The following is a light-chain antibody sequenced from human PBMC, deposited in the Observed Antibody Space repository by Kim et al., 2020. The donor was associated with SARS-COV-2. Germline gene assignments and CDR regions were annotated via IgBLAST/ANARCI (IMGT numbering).Light chain of an antibody. CDR3: QQYNDWPYT. CDR1: GGVSSN. CDR2: GAS. Sequence: SLSPGERVPPPLRASGGVSSNLAWFQQKPGQVPRLLIYGASTRFPGTPARFTASGSGTEFTLTISSLQSEDFAIYYCQQYNDWPYTFGQGTKLEI. V-gene: IGKV3-15*01. J-gene: IGKJ2*01.